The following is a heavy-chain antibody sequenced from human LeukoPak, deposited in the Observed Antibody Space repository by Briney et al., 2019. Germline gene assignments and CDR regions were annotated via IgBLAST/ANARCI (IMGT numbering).Heavy chain of an antibody. CDR2: TYNGGST. Sequence: SETLSLTCTVSGGSFSSSIYHWFWIRQPPGKGLEWIGFTYNGGSTYYNPSLKSRVTISEDMAKNQFSLKVMSVTAADTAVYYCVRGHGGYWGQGTLVTVSS. V-gene: IGHV4-61*01. CDR1: GGSFSSSIYH. CDR3: VRGHGGY. J-gene: IGHJ4*02.